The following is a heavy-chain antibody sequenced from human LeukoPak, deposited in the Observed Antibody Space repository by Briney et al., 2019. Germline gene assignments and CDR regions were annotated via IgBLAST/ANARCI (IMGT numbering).Heavy chain of an antibody. CDR2: ISGGGATT. Sequence: GWSLRLSCAACGCTLSSYAMSLVGQAPGKGMEWVSDISGGGATTFYADSVKGRFTISRDNSKDTLYLQLSSLRAEDTAVYYCAKSTGYSTTGRDFDSWGRGTLVTVSS. CDR3: AKSTGYSTTGRDFDS. D-gene: IGHD6-13*01. J-gene: IGHJ4*02. V-gene: IGHV3-23*01. CDR1: GCTLSSYA.